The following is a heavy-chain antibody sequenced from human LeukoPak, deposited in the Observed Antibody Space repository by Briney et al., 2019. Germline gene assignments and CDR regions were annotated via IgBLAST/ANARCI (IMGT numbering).Heavy chain of an antibody. CDR2: IKSKTDGGTT. CDR1: GFTFSHAW. CDR3: ARADGSGRK. Sequence: GGSLRLSCAASGFTFSHAWMSWVRQAPGKGLEWVGRIKSKTDGGTTDYAAPVKGRFTISRDDLKNTLFLQMNSLKTEDTAVYYCARADGSGRKWGQGTLVTVSS. J-gene: IGHJ4*02. D-gene: IGHD3-10*01. V-gene: IGHV3-15*01.